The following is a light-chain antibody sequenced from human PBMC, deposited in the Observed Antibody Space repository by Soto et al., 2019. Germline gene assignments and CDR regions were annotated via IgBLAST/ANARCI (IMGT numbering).Light chain of an antibody. V-gene: IGKV3-15*01. CDR2: GAS. CDR3: QQYGSSVWT. J-gene: IGKJ1*01. CDR1: QSVSSN. Sequence: EIVMTQSPATLSVSPGERATLSCRASQSVSSNLAWYQQKPGQAPRLLIYGASTRATDIPARFSGSGSGTDFTLTISSLLSEDFAVYYCQQYGSSVWTFGQGTKVDIK.